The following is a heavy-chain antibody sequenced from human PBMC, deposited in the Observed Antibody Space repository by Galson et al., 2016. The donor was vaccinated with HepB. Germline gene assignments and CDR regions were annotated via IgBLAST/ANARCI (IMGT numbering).Heavy chain of an antibody. CDR1: GFAFSKYA. Sequence: SLRLSCAASGFAFSKYAMSWVRQAPGKGLEWVSVISVSGGFTYFADSVKGRFTISRDNSKNTLYLQMNSLRAEDTAIYYCAKDRVASYYDILTDYYFDYWGQGTLVTVSS. D-gene: IGHD3-9*01. V-gene: IGHV3-23*01. CDR3: AKDRVASYYDILTDYYFDY. J-gene: IGHJ4*02. CDR2: ISVSGGFT.